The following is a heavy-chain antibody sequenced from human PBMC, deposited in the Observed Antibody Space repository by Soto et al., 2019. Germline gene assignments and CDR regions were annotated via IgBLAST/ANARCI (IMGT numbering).Heavy chain of an antibody. CDR3: ARVERGTATTVVVAFDL. Sequence: QVQLQQWGAGLLKPSETLSLTCAVYGGFVSSGSYYWSWIRQPPGKGLEWIGEMSHSGGTHFNPSLMSRATISVDTSKNQFSPKMGSVPAADTALYYCARVERGTATTVVVAFDLWGPGTLVTVSS. CDR2: MSHSGGT. J-gene: IGHJ3*01. D-gene: IGHD1-1*01. V-gene: IGHV4-34*01. CDR1: GGFVSSGSYY.